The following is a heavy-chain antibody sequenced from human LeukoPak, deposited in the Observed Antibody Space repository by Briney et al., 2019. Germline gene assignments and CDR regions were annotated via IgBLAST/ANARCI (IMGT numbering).Heavy chain of an antibody. CDR2: IYYSGST. Sequence: SQTLSLTCTVSGGSISSGDYYWSSIRQPPGKGLEWIGYIYYSGSTYYNPSLKSRVTISVDTSKNQFSLKLSTVSSEDTAVYYCARLASELDAFGIWGQGTMVTVSS. V-gene: IGHV4-30-4*08. J-gene: IGHJ3*02. CDR1: GGSISSGDYY. D-gene: IGHD1-14*01. CDR3: ARLASELDAFGI.